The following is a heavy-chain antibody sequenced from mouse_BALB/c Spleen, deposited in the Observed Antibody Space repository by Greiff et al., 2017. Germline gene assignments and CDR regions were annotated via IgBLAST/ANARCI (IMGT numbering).Heavy chain of an antibody. CDR2: ISSGSSTI. Sequence: EVQLQESGGGLVQPGGSRKLSRAASGFTFSSFGMHWVRQAPEKGLEWVAYISSGSSTIYYADTVKGRFTISRDNPKNTLFLQMTSLRSEDTAMYYCARSGYYGSRGYFDYWGQGTTLTVSS. CDR1: GFTFSSFG. V-gene: IGHV5-17*02. CDR3: ARSGYYGSRGYFDY. J-gene: IGHJ2*01. D-gene: IGHD1-1*01.